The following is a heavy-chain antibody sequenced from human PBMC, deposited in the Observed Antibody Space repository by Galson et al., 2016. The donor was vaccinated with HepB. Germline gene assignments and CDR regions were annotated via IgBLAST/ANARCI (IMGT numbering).Heavy chain of an antibody. D-gene: IGHD3-3*01. V-gene: IGHV4-31*03. CDR2: ISYSGIT. J-gene: IGHJ4*02. CDR3: ARLRFLEWSFVRYFDY. CDR1: GGFINSGFSY. Sequence: TLSLTCTVSGGFINSGFSYWSWIRQHPGKGLEWIGYISYSGITYYNPSLKSRLNISLYTSKNQFSLEVTSVTAADTAVYYCARLRFLEWSFVRYFDYWGQGTLVTVSS.